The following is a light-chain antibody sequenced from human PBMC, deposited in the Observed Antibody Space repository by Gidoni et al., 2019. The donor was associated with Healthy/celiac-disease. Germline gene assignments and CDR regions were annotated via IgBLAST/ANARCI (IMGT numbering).Light chain of an antibody. CDR1: QSVRSGY. CDR2: GAS. CDR3: QQYGSSPPT. V-gene: IGKV3-20*01. J-gene: IGKJ1*01. Sequence: EIVLTQSPGTLSLSPGERATHSCRASQSVRSGYLAWYQQKPGQAPRLLIYGASSRATGIPDRFSGSGSGTDFTLTISRLEPEDFAVYYCQQYGSSPPTFGQGTKVEIK.